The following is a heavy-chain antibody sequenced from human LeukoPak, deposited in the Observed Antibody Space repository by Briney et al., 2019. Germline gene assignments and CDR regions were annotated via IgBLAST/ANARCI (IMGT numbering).Heavy chain of an antibody. V-gene: IGHV3-23*01. CDR2: IYGSGGAS. D-gene: IGHD1-14*01. Sequence: GGSLRLSCAASGFTFSTYTMNWVRQAPGKGLEWISGIYGSGGASFYADSVKGRFTISRDNSQNTVFLQMDSLRDEDTALYYCAKDLRKDGIWDIDYWGQGTLVTVSS. J-gene: IGHJ4*02. CDR1: GFTFSTYT. CDR3: AKDLRKDGIWDIDY.